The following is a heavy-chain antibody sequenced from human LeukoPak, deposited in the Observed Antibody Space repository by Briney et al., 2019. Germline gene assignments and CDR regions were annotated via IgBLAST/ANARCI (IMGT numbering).Heavy chain of an antibody. CDR2: IYSGGST. V-gene: IGHV3-53*01. J-gene: IGHJ4*02. CDR1: GFTVSSNY. Sequence: GGSLRISCAASGFTVSSNYMSWVRQAPGKGLEWVSVIYSGGSTYYADSVKGRFTISRDNSKNTLYLQMNSLRAEDTAVYYCARGFPYYYGSGSSHFDYWGQGTLVTVSS. CDR3: ARGFPYYYGSGSSHFDY. D-gene: IGHD3-10*01.